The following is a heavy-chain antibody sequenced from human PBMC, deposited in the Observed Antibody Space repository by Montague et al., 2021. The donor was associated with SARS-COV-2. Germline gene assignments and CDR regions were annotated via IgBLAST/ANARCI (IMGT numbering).Heavy chain of an antibody. CDR1: GGSISSSSYY. CDR2: IYYSGST. V-gene: IGHV4-39*01. D-gene: IGHD3-22*01. CDR3: ARFPTSYYYDSKAAPATPDAFDI. J-gene: IGHJ3*02. Sequence: SETLSLTCTASGGSISSSSYYWGWIRQPPGKGLEWIGSIYYSGSTYYNPSPKSRVTISVDTSKNQFSLKLSSVTAADTAVYYCARFPTSYYYDSKAAPATPDAFDIWGQGTMVTVSS.